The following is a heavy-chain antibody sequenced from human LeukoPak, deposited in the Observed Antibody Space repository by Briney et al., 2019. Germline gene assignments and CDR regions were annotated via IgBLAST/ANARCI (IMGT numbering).Heavy chain of an antibody. J-gene: IGHJ4*02. D-gene: IGHD1-14*01. CDR3: ARGVEPLAANTLAY. CDR1: GFTVITND. Sequence: PGGSLRLSCAASGFTVITNDMTWVREAPGEGLEWGSVLYSDGNTKYADSVQGRFTISRDNSKNTLYREMNSLSPDDTAVYYCARGVEPLAANTLAYWGQGTLVTVSS. V-gene: IGHV3-53*01. CDR2: LYSDGNT.